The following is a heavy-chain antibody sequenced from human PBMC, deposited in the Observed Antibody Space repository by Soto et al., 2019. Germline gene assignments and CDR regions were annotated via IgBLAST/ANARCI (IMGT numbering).Heavy chain of an antibody. J-gene: IGHJ6*02. CDR1: GFTFSSYA. CDR2: ISGSGGST. V-gene: IGHV3-23*01. Sequence: GALKISCAASGFTFSSYAMSWVRQAPGKGLEWVSAISGSGGSTYYADSVEGRFTISRDNSKNTLYLQMNSLRAEDTAVYYCAKGSPLLGLTVHYYYCMDGWGQGTTVTGSS. D-gene: IGHD2-21*01. CDR3: AKGSPLLGLTVHYYYCMDG.